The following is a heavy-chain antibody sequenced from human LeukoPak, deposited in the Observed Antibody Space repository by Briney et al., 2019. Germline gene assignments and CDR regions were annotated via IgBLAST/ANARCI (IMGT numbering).Heavy chain of an antibody. CDR2: INHSGST. Sequence: SETLPLTCAVYGGSFSGYYWSWIRQPPGKGLEWIGEINHSGSTNYNPSLKSRVTISVDTSKNQFSLKLSSVTAADTAVYYCARGGDEVGWFDPWGQGTLVTVSS. D-gene: IGHD4-17*01. CDR1: GGSFSGYY. J-gene: IGHJ5*02. V-gene: IGHV4-34*01. CDR3: ARGGDEVGWFDP.